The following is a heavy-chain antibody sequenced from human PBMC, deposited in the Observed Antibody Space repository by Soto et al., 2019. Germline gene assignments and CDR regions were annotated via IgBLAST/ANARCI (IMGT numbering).Heavy chain of an antibody. CDR1: GFTFSSYA. D-gene: IGHD2-2*01. J-gene: IGHJ3*02. CDR2: ISYDGSNK. CDR3: ARDHPYCSSTSCSDAFDI. Sequence: QVQLVESGGGVVQPGRSPRLSCAASGFTFSSYAMHWVRQAPGKGLEWVAVISYDGSNKYYADSVKGRFTISRDNSKNTLYLQMNSLRAEDTAVYYCARDHPYCSSTSCSDAFDIWGQGTMVTVSS. V-gene: IGHV3-30-3*01.